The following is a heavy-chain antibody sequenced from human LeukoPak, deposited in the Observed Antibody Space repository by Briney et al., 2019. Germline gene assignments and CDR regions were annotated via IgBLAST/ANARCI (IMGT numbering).Heavy chain of an antibody. D-gene: IGHD3-10*01. Sequence: SETLSLTCTVSGGSISSYYWSWIRQPPGKGLEWIGYIYYSGSTNYNPSLKSRITISVDTSKNQFSLKLSSVTAADTAVYYCARRGGYYGSGSYSFDYWGQGTLVTVSS. J-gene: IGHJ4*02. CDR1: GGSISSYY. CDR3: ARRGGYYGSGSYSFDY. CDR2: IYYSGST. V-gene: IGHV4-59*08.